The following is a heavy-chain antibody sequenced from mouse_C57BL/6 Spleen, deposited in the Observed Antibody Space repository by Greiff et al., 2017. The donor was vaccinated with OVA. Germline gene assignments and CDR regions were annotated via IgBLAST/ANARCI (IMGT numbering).Heavy chain of an antibody. CDR3: ARNWSFAY. D-gene: IGHD4-1*01. CDR1: GFTFSDYG. CDR2: ISSGNSTI. V-gene: IGHV5-17*01. J-gene: IGHJ3*01. Sequence: EVKLQESGGGLVKPGGSLKLSCAASGFTFSDYGMHWVRQAPEKGLEWVAYISSGNSTIYYADTVKGRFTISRDNAKNTLFLQMTSLRSDDTAMYYCARNWSFAYWGQGTLVTVSA.